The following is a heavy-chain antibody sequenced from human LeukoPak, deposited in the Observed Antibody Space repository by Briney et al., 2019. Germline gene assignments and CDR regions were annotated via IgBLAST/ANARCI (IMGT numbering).Heavy chain of an antibody. CDR1: GFTFSSYW. Sequence: PGGSLRLSCAASGFTFSSYWMSWVRQAPGKGLEWVANIKQDGSVKYYVDSVKGRFTISRDNAKKSLYLQMNSLRVEDTAVCYCARDGYYDTSGASYWGQGTLVTVSS. CDR2: IKQDGSVK. D-gene: IGHD3-22*01. V-gene: IGHV3-7*01. J-gene: IGHJ4*02. CDR3: ARDGYYDTSGASY.